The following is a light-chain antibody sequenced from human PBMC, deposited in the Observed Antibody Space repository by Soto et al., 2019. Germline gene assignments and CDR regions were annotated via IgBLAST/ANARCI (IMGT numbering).Light chain of an antibody. CDR2: ATS. CDR1: QSVSISY. V-gene: IGKV3-20*01. J-gene: IGKJ2*01. Sequence: EVVLTQSPGTLSLSPGETATLSCRASQSVSISYLAWYQHKPGQAPRLLIYATSSRATGIPDRFTGSGSGTDFTLTISRLEPEDFAVDYCQQYGGSPPYTFGQGTKVEIK. CDR3: QQYGGSPPYT.